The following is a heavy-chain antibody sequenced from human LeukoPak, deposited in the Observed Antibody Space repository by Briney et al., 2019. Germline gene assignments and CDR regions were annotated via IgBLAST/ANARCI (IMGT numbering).Heavy chain of an antibody. CDR3: ARTTVTPSWFDP. Sequence: GGSLRLSCAASGFTFSSYAMSWVRQAPGKGLEWVSSISSSSSYIYYADSVKGRFTISRDNAKNSLYLQMNSLRAEDTAVYYCARTTVTPSWFDPWGQGTLVTVSS. CDR1: GFTFSSYA. D-gene: IGHD4-17*01. V-gene: IGHV3-21*01. CDR2: ISSSSSYI. J-gene: IGHJ5*02.